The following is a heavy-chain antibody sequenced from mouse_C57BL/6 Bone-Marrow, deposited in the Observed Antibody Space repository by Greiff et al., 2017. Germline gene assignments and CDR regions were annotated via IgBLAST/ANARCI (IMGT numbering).Heavy chain of an antibody. J-gene: IGHJ2*01. CDR1: GYTFTSYW. Sequence: QVQLQQPGAELVKPGASVKMSCKASGYTFTSYWITWVKQRPGQGLEWIGDIYPGSGSPNYNEKFKSKATLTVDTSSSTAYMQLSSLTSEDSAVYYCAREEGFYGYYCYYWGQGTTLTVSS. V-gene: IGHV1-55*01. D-gene: IGHD2-2*01. CDR3: AREEGFYGYYCYY. CDR2: IYPGSGSP.